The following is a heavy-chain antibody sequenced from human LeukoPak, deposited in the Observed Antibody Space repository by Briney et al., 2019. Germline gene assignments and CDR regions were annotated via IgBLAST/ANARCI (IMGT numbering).Heavy chain of an antibody. J-gene: IGHJ6*02. Sequence: GGSLRLSCAASGFIFSTYGMHWVRQAPGKGLEWVSVISYDGSDEYHADSVKGRFTISRDNSKNTLYLQMSSLRAEDTAVYYCAKDAAVSSGWYYNYYGMDVWGQGTTVTVSS. CDR1: GFIFSTYG. D-gene: IGHD6-19*01. CDR2: ISYDGSDE. CDR3: AKDAAVSSGWYYNYYGMDV. V-gene: IGHV3-30*18.